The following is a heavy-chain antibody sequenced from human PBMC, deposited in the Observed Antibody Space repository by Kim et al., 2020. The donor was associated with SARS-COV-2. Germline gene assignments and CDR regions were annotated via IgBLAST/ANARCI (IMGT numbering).Heavy chain of an antibody. CDR3: ALAPGHYYGSGSPGRPFDP. CDR2: IYYSGST. J-gene: IGHJ5*02. V-gene: IGHV4-59*08. Sequence: SETLSLTCTVSGGSISSYYWSWIRQPPGKGLEWIGYIYYSGSTNYNPSLKSRVTISVDTSKNQFSLKLSSVTAADTAVYYCALAPGHYYGSGSPGRPFDPWGQGTLVTVSS. CDR1: GGSISSYY. D-gene: IGHD3-10*01.